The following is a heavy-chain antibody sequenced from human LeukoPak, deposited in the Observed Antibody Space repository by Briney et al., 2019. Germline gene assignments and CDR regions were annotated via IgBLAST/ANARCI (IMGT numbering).Heavy chain of an antibody. CDR3: AKRTSNYGGPFDY. J-gene: IGHJ4*02. CDR2: MNWNGGGT. V-gene: IGHV3-20*04. Sequence: PGGSLRLSCAASGFTFDDYGMSWVRQAPGKGLEWVSGMNWNGGGTGYADSVKGRFTISRDNAKNSLYLQMNSLRAEDTAIYFCAKRTSNYGGPFDYWGQGTLVTVSS. CDR1: GFTFDDYG. D-gene: IGHD4-23*01.